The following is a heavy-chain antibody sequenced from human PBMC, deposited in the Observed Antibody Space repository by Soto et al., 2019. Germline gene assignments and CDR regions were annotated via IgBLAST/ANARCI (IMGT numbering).Heavy chain of an antibody. J-gene: IGHJ4*02. Sequence: PSETLSLTCPVSGGSISSYYGGWFRQPPGKGLEWIGYIYYSGSTTYHPSLKSRVTISVDTSKNQFSLNLTSVTAADTAVYYCARVWGMTPDYWGQGTLVTVSS. CDR2: IYYSGST. V-gene: IGHV4-59*12. CDR3: ARVWGMTPDY. CDR1: GGSISSYY. D-gene: IGHD7-27*01.